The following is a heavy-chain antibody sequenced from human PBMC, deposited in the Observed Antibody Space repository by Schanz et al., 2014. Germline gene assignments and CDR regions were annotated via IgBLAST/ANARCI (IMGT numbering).Heavy chain of an antibody. J-gene: IGHJ6*03. Sequence: VQLVESVGGLVQPGGSVRLSCGASGFSFSTHWMAWVRQAPGKGLEWVANIGDDGADKYYLDSVRGRFTISRDNPKDILPLEMNNLRAEDTSVYFCARESGGQNDLDTEPHKYTYMDVWGKGTTVTVSS. V-gene: IGHV3-7*01. D-gene: IGHD1-1*01. CDR1: GFSFSTHW. CDR2: IGDDGADK. CDR3: ARESGGQNDLDTEPHKYTYMDV.